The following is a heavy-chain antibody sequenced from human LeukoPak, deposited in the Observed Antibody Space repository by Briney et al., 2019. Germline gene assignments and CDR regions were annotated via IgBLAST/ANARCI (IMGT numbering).Heavy chain of an antibody. CDR3: AKDLGLLRYFDWLLDY. CDR1: GFTFSSYG. J-gene: IGHJ4*02. Sequence: GGSLRLSCAASGFTFSSYGMHWVRQAPGKGLEWVAVIWYDGSNKYYADSVNGRFTISRDNSKNTLYLQMNSLRAEDTAVYYCAKDLGLLRYFDWLLDYRGQGTLVTVSS. V-gene: IGHV3-33*06. D-gene: IGHD3-9*01. CDR2: IWYDGSNK.